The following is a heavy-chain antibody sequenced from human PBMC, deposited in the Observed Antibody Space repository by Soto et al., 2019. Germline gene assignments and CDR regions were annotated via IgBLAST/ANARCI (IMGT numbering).Heavy chain of an antibody. J-gene: IGHJ2*01. CDR3: ARRSGDWYFDL. D-gene: IGHD7-27*01. Sequence: QVQLQESGPGLVKPSETLSLTCSVSGGSISSYYWSWIRQPPGKGLEWIGYIHYTGSTNYNPSLKSRVTISIDTSKNQFSLKLSSVTAADTAVYYCARRSGDWYFDLWGRGTLVTVSS. CDR1: GGSISSYY. V-gene: IGHV4-59*08. CDR2: IHYTGST.